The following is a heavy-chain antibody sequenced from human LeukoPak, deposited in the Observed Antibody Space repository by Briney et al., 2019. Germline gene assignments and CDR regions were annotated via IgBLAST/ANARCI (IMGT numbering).Heavy chain of an antibody. Sequence: PGGSLRLSCAASGFSVSSNYMSWVRQAPGKGLEWISLIYSGGNTYYADSVKGRFSISGDNSKNTLYLQMHSLRAEDTAVYYCAKDSGYSGYALDYWGQGTLVTVFS. J-gene: IGHJ4*02. CDR3: AKDSGYSGYALDY. V-gene: IGHV3-66*01. CDR1: GFSVSSNY. D-gene: IGHD5-12*01. CDR2: IYSGGNT.